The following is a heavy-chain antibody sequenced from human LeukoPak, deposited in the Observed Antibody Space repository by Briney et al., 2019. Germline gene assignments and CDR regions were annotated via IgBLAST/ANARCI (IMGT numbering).Heavy chain of an antibody. CDR1: GFTFSSYG. CDR2: IWYDGSNK. V-gene: IGHV3-30*02. D-gene: IGHD2-2*01. Sequence: PGGSLRLSCAASGFTFSSYGMHWVRQAPGKGLEWVAFIWYDGSNKYYADSVKGRFTISRDNSKNTLYLQMNSLRAEDTAVYYCAKARYSPHPYCSSTSCPMGALDYWGQGTLVTVSS. CDR3: AKARYSPHPYCSSTSCPMGALDY. J-gene: IGHJ4*02.